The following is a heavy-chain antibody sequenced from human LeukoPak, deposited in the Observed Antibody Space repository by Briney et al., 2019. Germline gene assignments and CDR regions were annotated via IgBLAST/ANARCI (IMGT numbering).Heavy chain of an antibody. Sequence: SVKVSCKASGGTFSSYAISWVRQAPGQGLEWMGGIIPIFGTANYAQKFQGRVTITTDESTSTACMELSSLRSEDTAVYYCARGPSDYGGNSAYYWGQGTLVTVSS. D-gene: IGHD4-23*01. V-gene: IGHV1-69*05. J-gene: IGHJ4*02. CDR2: IIPIFGTA. CDR1: GGTFSSYA. CDR3: ARGPSDYGGNSAYY.